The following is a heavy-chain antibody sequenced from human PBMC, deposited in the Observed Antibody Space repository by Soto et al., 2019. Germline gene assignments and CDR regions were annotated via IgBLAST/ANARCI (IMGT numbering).Heavy chain of an antibody. V-gene: IGHV3-64D*06. CDR3: VKDPYCRSSCCYPHVPNAFDI. CDR1: GCTFSSYA. CDR2: ISSGGGST. Sequence: GGSLRLSCSASGCTFSSYAMHWGRPAPGKGLEDFSAISSGGGSTYYADSVKGRFSISRDNSKNTLYLQMSRLRADDTAVFYCVKDPYCRSSCCYPHVPNAFDISSHATXVTV. J-gene: IGHJ3*02. D-gene: IGHD2-2*01.